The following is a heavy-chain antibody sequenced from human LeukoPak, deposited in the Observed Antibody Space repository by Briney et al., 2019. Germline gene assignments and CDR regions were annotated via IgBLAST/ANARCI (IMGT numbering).Heavy chain of an antibody. Sequence: SQTLSLTCTVSGGSISSGGYYWSWIRQPPGKGLEWIGEINHSGSTNYNPSLKSRVTISVDTSKNQFSLKLSSVTAADTAVYYCARRTRSRSYGPGPNYWYFDLWGRGTLVTVSS. CDR3: ARRTRSRSYGPGPNYWYFDL. CDR2: INHSGST. J-gene: IGHJ2*01. V-gene: IGHV4-30-2*01. CDR1: GGSISSGGYY. D-gene: IGHD3-10*01.